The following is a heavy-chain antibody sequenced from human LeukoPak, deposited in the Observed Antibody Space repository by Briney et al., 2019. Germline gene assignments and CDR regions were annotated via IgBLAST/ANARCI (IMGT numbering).Heavy chain of an antibody. J-gene: IGHJ4*02. V-gene: IGHV3-21*04. CDR3: AKEYTGTFSPFPSYFDN. Sequence: GGSLRLSCAASGFSFSTYNMNWVRQAPGQRLEWVSSITSGSSYIYYADSVKGRFTISRDNSKNTLYLQMNSLRAEDTAIYYCAKEYTGTFSPFPSYFDNWGQGTLVTVSS. CDR2: ITSGSSYI. D-gene: IGHD1-26*01. CDR1: GFSFSTYN.